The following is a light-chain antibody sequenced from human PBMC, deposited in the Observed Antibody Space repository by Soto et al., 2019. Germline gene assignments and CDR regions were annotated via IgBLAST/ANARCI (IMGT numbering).Light chain of an antibody. CDR2: DAS. J-gene: IGKJ4*01. CDR3: QQRRDWPLT. CDR1: QNLNSY. Sequence: EIVLTQSPATLSLSPGERATLSCRASQNLNSYLAWFQQKPGQAPRLLIYDASNRATGIPARFSGSGSGTDFTLTISSLEPADFAVYYYQQRRDWPLTFGGGTKVEIK. V-gene: IGKV3-11*01.